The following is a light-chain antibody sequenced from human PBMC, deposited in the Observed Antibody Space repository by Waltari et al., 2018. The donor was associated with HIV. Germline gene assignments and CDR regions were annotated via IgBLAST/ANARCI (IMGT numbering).Light chain of an antibody. CDR2: DNE. CDR1: RSNIGYNS. CDR3: GTWDNGLSEVL. J-gene: IGLJ2*01. V-gene: IGLV1-51*01. Sequence: QSGLTQPPSVSAAPGQRVTISCSGTRSNIGYNSVSWYQQLPGAAPNLLIYDNEKRPSGIPDRFSASKSGTSVTLGITGLQTGDEATYYCGTWDNGLSEVLFGGGTKLTVL.